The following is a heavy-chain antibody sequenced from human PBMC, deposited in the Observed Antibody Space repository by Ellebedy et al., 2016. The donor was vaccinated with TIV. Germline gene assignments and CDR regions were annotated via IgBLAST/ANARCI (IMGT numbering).Heavy chain of an antibody. V-gene: IGHV4-34*01. J-gene: IGHJ6*02. CDR3: ARAVLWFGAATGMDV. Sequence: GSLRLXXAVYGGSFSGYYWSWIRQPPGKGLEWIGEINHSGSTNYNPSLKSRVTISVDTSKNQFSLKLSSVTAADTAVYYCARAVLWFGAATGMDVWGQGTTVTVSS. D-gene: IGHD3-10*01. CDR1: GGSFSGYY. CDR2: INHSGST.